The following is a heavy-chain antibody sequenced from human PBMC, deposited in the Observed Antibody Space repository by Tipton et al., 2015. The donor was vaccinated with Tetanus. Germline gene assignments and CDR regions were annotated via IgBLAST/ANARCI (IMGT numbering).Heavy chain of an antibody. Sequence: QSGAEVKKPGASVKVSCKASGYTFTSYGISWVRQAPGQGLEGMGWISAYNGNTNYAQKLQGRVTMTTDTSTSTAHVELRSLRSDDTAVYYCARDVGRDYYDSSGYYMDVWGKGTTVTVSS. CDR3: ARDVGRDYYDSSGYYMDV. CDR2: ISAYNGNT. V-gene: IGHV1-18*01. CDR1: GYTFTSYG. J-gene: IGHJ6*03. D-gene: IGHD3-22*01.